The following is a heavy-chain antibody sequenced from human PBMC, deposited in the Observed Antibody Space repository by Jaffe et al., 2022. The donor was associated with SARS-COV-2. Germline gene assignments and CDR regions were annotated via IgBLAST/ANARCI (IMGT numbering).Heavy chain of an antibody. CDR3: ATEWLLYHPEPAHFDY. CDR1: GFTFSSYG. Sequence: QVQLVESGGGVVQPGRSLRLSCAASGFTFSSYGMHWVRQAPGKGLEWVAVISYDGSNKYYADSVKGRFTISRDNSKNTLYLQMNSLRAEDTAVYYCATEWLLYHPEPAHFDYWGQGTLVTVSS. V-gene: IGHV3-30*03. CDR2: ISYDGSNK. J-gene: IGHJ4*02. D-gene: IGHD3-3*01.